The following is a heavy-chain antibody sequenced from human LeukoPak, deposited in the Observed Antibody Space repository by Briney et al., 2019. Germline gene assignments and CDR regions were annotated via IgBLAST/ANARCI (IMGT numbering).Heavy chain of an antibody. V-gene: IGHV3-21*01. CDR2: ISSSSSYI. CDR3: ARDLGIAAAGTVGWPWGSGDDY. CDR1: GFTFSSYS. Sequence: GGSLRLSCAASGFTFSSYSMNWVRQAPGKGLEWVSSISSSSSYIYHADSVKGRFIISRDNAKNSLYLQMNSLRAEDTAVYYCARDLGIAAAGTVGWPWGSGDDYWGQGTLVTVSS. J-gene: IGHJ4*02. D-gene: IGHD6-13*01.